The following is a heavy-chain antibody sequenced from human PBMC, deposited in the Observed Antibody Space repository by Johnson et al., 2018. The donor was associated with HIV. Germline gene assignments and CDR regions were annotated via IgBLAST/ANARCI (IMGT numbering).Heavy chain of an antibody. CDR3: ARGGVGIVGAMCAFDI. D-gene: IGHD1-26*01. V-gene: IGHV3-30-3*01. Sequence: QVQLVESGGGVVQPGGSLRLSCAASGFTFSSYAMSWVRQAPGKGLEWVAVISYDGSNKYYADSVKGRFTISRDNSKNTLYLQMNSLRAEDTAVYYCARGGVGIVGAMCAFDIWGQGTMVTVSS. J-gene: IGHJ3*02. CDR2: ISYDGSNK. CDR1: GFTFSSYA.